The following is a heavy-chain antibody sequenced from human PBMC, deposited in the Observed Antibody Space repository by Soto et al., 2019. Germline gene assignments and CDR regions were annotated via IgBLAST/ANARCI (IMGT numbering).Heavy chain of an antibody. V-gene: IGHV1-69*13. CDR1: GYPFTRNA. D-gene: IGHD1-26*01. CDR3: ARDGTRSPGSFDY. CDR2: IIPIFGTA. J-gene: IGHJ4*02. Sequence: SVKVSCKASGYPFTRNAISWVRQAPGQGLEWMGGIIPIFGTANYAQKFQGRVTITADESTSTAYMELSSLRSEDTAVYYCARDGTRSPGSFDYWGQGTLVTVSS.